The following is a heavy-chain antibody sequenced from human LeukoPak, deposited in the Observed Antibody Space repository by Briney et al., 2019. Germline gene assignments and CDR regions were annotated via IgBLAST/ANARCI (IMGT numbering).Heavy chain of an antibody. CDR2: IKQDGSEK. CDR1: GFIFSSFS. V-gene: IGHV3-7*01. J-gene: IGHJ4*02. D-gene: IGHD3-3*01. CDR3: ATTKIWSGYYSSGYYFDY. Sequence: GGSLRLSCAASGFIFSSFSVNWVRQAPGKGLEWVANIKQDGSEKYYVDSVKGRFTISRDNAKNSLYLQMNSLRAEDTAVYYCATTKIWSGYYSSGYYFDYWGQGTLVTVSS.